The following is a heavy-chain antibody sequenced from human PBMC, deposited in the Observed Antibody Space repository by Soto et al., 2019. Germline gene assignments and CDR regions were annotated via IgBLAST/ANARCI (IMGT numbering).Heavy chain of an antibody. J-gene: IGHJ6*02. V-gene: IGHV3-30-3*01. CDR2: ISYDGSNK. CDR3: ARDGDGPYYYGMDV. Sequence: GGSLRLSCAASGFTFSSYAMHWVRQAPGKGLGWVAVISYDGSNKYYADSVKGRFTISRDNSKNTLYLQMNSLRAEDTAVYYCARDGDGPYYYGMDVWGQGTTVTVSS. D-gene: IGHD7-27*01. CDR1: GFTFSSYA.